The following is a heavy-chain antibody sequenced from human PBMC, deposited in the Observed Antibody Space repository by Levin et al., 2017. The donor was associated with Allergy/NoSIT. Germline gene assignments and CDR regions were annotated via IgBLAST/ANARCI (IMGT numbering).Heavy chain of an antibody. CDR2: MSQDGVTK. J-gene: IGHJ4*02. V-gene: IGHV3-30-3*01. D-gene: IGHD2-8*02. Sequence: PGGSLRLSCAASGFTFRTYPMHWVRQTPGKGLEWVAVMSQDGVTKYYADSVKGRFIISRDNSKNTVYLQMNSLRVEDTALYYCARDLVFTVDYFDYWGQGTPVTVSS. CDR1: GFTFRTYP. CDR3: ARDLVFTVDYFDY.